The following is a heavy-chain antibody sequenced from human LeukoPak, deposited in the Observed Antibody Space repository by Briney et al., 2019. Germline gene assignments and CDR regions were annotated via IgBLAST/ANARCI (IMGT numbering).Heavy chain of an antibody. CDR1: GFTVISNL. J-gene: IGHJ4*02. Sequence: GGSLTLSCAASGFTVISNLMTWVRQSPGRGLEWLSSIYSGGATYYADSVKGRFTISRDHSNNSVSLQMTNLRVEDTAIYYCARGAYRISWPGIDYWGQGTLVTVSS. CDR2: IYSGGAT. V-gene: IGHV3-53*01. CDR3: ARGAYRISWPGIDY. D-gene: IGHD3-16*02.